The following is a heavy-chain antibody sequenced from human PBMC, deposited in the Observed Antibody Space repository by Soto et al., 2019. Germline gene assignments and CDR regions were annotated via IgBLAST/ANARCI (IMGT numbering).Heavy chain of an antibody. J-gene: IGHJ4*02. D-gene: IGHD2-21*01. CDR2: ISGSGGST. CDR3: ASLEGAIVALDY. CDR1: GFTFSSDA. Sequence: EVQLLESGGGLVQPGGSLRLSCAASGFTFSSDAMSWVRQAPGKGLEWVSAISGSGGSTYYADSVKGRFTLSRDNSKNKLYLQMNSLRAEDTAVYYCASLEGAIVALDYWGQGPLVSVSS. V-gene: IGHV3-23*01.